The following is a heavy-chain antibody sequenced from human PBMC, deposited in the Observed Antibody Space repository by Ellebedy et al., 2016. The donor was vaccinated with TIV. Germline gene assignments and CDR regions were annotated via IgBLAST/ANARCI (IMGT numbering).Heavy chain of an antibody. CDR3: ARDYSSSTDFDY. V-gene: IGHV1-2*02. Sequence: ASVKVSCKASGYTFTGYYMHWVRQAPGQGLEWMGWINPNSGGTNYAQKFQGRVTMTRDTSISTAYMELSRLRSDDPAVYYCARDYSSSTDFDYWGQGTLVTVSS. J-gene: IGHJ4*02. CDR2: INPNSGGT. CDR1: GYTFTGYY. D-gene: IGHD6-6*01.